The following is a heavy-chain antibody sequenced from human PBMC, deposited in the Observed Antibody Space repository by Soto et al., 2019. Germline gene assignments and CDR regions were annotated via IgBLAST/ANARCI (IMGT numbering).Heavy chain of an antibody. D-gene: IGHD1-1*01. CDR3: ARVGGNWHDDYFDY. J-gene: IGHJ4*02. CDR2: MNPNSGDT. V-gene: IGHV1-8*01. CDR1: GYTFSDHD. Sequence: QVQLVQSGAEVKKPGASVKVSCKASGYTFSDHDINWVRQASGQGPEWLGWMNPNSGDTGYAQNFQGRFTMTRDSSKRTAYLELSNLRSEDTAVYYCARVGGNWHDDYFDYWGQGTLVTVSS.